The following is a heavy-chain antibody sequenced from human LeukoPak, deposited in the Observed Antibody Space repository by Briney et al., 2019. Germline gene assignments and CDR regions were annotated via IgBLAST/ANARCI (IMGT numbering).Heavy chain of an antibody. Sequence: GGSLRLSCAAPGFTVSSNYMSWVRQAPGKGLEWVSVIYSGGSTYYADSVKGRFTISRDNSKNTLYLQMNSLRAEDTAVYYCARDFGGQLDAFDIWGQGTMVTVSS. D-gene: IGHD5-18*01. CDR3: ARDFGGQLDAFDI. J-gene: IGHJ3*02. CDR1: GFTVSSNY. V-gene: IGHV3-53*01. CDR2: IYSGGST.